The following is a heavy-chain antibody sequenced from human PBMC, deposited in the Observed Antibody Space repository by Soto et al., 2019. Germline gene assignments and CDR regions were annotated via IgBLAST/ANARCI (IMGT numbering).Heavy chain of an antibody. CDR3: ARRAQPDFYYMDV. Sequence: EVQLAESGGGLAQPGGSLRLSCAASGFTLSGYAMDWVRQAPGKGLEYVSGISSNGVGTYYANSVQGRFTISRDNSKNAVYLQMGSLRPEDMAVYYCARRAQPDFYYMDVWGKGTTVTVS. CDR2: ISSNGVGT. J-gene: IGHJ6*03. CDR1: GFTLSGYA. V-gene: IGHV3-64*01.